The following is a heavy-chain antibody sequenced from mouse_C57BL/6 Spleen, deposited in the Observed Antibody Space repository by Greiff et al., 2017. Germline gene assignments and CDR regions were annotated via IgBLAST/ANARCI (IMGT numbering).Heavy chain of an antibody. J-gene: IGHJ2*01. D-gene: IGHD1-1*01. CDR1: GYTFTSYW. CDR2: IAPNSGGT. V-gene: IGHV1-72*01. Sequence: VQLQQPGAELVKPGASVKLSCKASGYTFTSYWMHWVKQRPGRGLEWLGRIAPNSGGTKYNEKFKSKATLTVDKPSSTAYMQLSSLTSEDSAVYYCARSVVITTAPFDYWGQGTTLTVSS. CDR3: ARSVVITTAPFDY.